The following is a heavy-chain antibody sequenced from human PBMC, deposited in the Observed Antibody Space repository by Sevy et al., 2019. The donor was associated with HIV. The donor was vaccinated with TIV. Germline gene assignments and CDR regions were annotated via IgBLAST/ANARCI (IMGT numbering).Heavy chain of an antibody. V-gene: IGHV4-39*02. CDR2: IYYNGHT. CDR3: AREAGGYDYDYGMDV. D-gene: IGHD5-12*01. CDR1: GGTIVSSGHY. Sequence: SETLSLTCSISGGTIVSSGHYWGWIRQTPGKGLEWIGSIYYNGHTFYTPSLKSRLTISIDTSKNQFSLTLSSVTVADTAVYFCAREAGGYDYDYGMDVWCQGTTVTVSS. J-gene: IGHJ6*02.